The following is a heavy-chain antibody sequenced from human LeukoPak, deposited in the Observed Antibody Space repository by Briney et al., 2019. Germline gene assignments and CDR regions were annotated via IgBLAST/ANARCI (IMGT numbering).Heavy chain of an antibody. CDR3: ATDVRGVTYFFDY. J-gene: IGHJ4*02. CDR2: FDPEDGET. Sequence: ASVKVSCKASGYTFTSYGISWVRQAPGKGLEWMGGFDPEDGETIYAQKFQGRVTMTEDTSTDTAYMELSSLRSEDTAVYYCATDVRGVTYFFDYWGQGTLVTVSS. CDR1: GYTFTSYG. D-gene: IGHD3-10*02. V-gene: IGHV1-24*01.